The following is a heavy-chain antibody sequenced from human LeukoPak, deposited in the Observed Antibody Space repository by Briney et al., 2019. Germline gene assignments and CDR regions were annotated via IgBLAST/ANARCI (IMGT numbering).Heavy chain of an antibody. Sequence: PSETLSLTCTVSGGSISSGGYYWSWIRQPPGKGLEWIGYIYYSGSTYYNPSLKSRVTISVDTSKNQFSLKLSSVTAADTAVYYCAREGGFYRPLDYSGQGTLVTVSS. CDR3: AREGGFYRPLDY. J-gene: IGHJ4*02. CDR2: IYYSGST. CDR1: GGSISSGGYY. V-gene: IGHV4-31*03. D-gene: IGHD3-3*01.